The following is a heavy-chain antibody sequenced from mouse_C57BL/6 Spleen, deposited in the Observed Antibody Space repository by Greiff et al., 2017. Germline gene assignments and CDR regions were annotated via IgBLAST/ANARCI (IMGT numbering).Heavy chain of an antibody. D-gene: IGHD2-4*01. V-gene: IGHV1-82*01. CDR2: IYPGDGDT. CDR3: ARDYDYDGYYYAMDY. CDR1: GYAFSSSW. J-gene: IGHJ4*01. Sequence: VHLVASGPELVKPGASVKISCKASGYAFSSSWMNWVKQRPGKGLEWIGRIYPGDGDTNYNGKFKGKATLTADKSSSTAYMQLSSLTSEDSAVYFCARDYDYDGYYYAMDYWGQGTSVTVSS.